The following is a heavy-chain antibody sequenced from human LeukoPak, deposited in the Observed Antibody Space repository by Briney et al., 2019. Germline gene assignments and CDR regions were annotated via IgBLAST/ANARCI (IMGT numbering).Heavy chain of an antibody. D-gene: IGHD6-13*01. J-gene: IGHJ4*02. V-gene: IGHV3-9*01. CDR3: ARDPQGSSWYSYFDY. CDR2: ISWNSGSI. CDR1: GFTFDDYA. Sequence: HSGGSLRLSCAASGFTFDDYAMHWVRQAPGKGLEWVSGISWNSGSIGYADSVKGRFTISRDNSKNTLYLQMNSLRAEDTAVYYCARDPQGSSWYSYFDYWGQGTLVTVSS.